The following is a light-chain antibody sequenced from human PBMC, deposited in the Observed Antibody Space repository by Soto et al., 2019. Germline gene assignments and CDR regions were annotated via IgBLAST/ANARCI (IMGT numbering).Light chain of an antibody. CDR2: EVS. V-gene: IGLV2-8*01. CDR3: SSYGGSNNLV. J-gene: IGLJ2*01. Sequence: QSALTQPPSASGSPGQSVAISCTGTSIDVGGYNYVSWYQQHPGKAPKLLIYEVSHRPSGVPDRCSGSKSRNTASLTVSGLQAEDEADYFCSSYGGSNNLVFGGGTKLPV. CDR1: SIDVGGYNY.